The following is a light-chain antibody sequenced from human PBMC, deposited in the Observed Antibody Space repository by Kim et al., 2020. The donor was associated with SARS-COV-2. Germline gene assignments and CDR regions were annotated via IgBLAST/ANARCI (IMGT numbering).Light chain of an antibody. CDR2: YDS. V-gene: IGLV3-21*01. CDR3: LAWESRTDHVI. CDR1: DIEKKS. J-gene: IGLJ1*01. Sequence: SYELTQPPSVSVAPGETATINCGGDDIEKKSVHWYQQRPGQAPVLFIYYDSGRPSGVPERFPGSNSGNTATLTIRGVEAGDEADHYCLAWESRTDHVIFG.